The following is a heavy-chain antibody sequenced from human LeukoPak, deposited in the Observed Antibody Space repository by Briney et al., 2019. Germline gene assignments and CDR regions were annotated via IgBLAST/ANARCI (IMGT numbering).Heavy chain of an antibody. J-gene: IGHJ4*02. Sequence: ASVKVSCKASGYTFTSYDINWVRQATGQGLEWMGWMNPNSGNTGYAQKFQGRVTMTRNTSISTAYMELSSLRSEDTAVYYCARRPKYYYDSSGYLDYWGQGTLVTVSS. CDR1: GYTFTSYD. CDR3: ARRPKYYYDSSGYLDY. V-gene: IGHV1-8*01. CDR2: MNPNSGNT. D-gene: IGHD3-22*01.